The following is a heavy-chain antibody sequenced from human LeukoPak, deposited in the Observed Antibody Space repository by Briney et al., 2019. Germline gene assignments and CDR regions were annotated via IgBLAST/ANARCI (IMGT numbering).Heavy chain of an antibody. CDR3: ARRGHIAVAGGDY. V-gene: IGHV5-51*01. Sequence: GESLKISCKGSGYSFTSYWIGWVRQMPGKGLEWMGIIYPGDSDARYSPSFHGQVTISADKSISTAYLQWSSLKASDTAMYYCARRGHIAVAGGDYWGQGTLVTVSS. CDR1: GYSFTSYW. CDR2: IYPGDSDA. D-gene: IGHD6-19*01. J-gene: IGHJ4*02.